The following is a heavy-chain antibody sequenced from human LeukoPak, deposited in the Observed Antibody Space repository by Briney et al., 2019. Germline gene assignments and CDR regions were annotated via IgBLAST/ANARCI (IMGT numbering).Heavy chain of an antibody. CDR1: GYTFTSYD. Sequence: ASVKVSCKASGYTFTSYDIHWVRQAPGKGLEWMGGFDPEDGETIYAQKFQGRVTMTEDTSTDTAYMELSSLRSEDTAVYYCATDLRGVVGENWFDPWGQGTLVTVSS. J-gene: IGHJ5*02. CDR3: ATDLRGVVGENWFDP. V-gene: IGHV1-24*01. D-gene: IGHD3-16*01. CDR2: FDPEDGET.